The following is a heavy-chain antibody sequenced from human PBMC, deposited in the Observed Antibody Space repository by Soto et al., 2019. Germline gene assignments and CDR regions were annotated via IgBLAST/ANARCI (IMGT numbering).Heavy chain of an antibody. CDR3: ARGWFGPDV. J-gene: IGHJ6*04. D-gene: IGHD3-10*01. Sequence: WVRQAPGKGLVWVSGIDNAGTDSTYADSVKGRFTSSRDNAKNMLYLQMNSLRVKDTAVYYCARGWFGPDVWGKGTTVTVSS. V-gene: IGHV3-74*01. CDR2: IDNAGTDS.